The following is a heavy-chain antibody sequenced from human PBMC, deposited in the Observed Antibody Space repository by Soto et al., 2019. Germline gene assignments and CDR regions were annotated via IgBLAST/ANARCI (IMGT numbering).Heavy chain of an antibody. CDR1: GYTFTSYG. CDR3: ARDIDGGYYDYIWGSYRYRFAFDI. Sequence: ASVKVSCKASGYTFTSYGISWVRQAPGQGLEWMGGISAYNGNTNYAQKLQGRVTMTTDTSTSTAYMELRSLGSDDTAVYYCARDIDGGYYDYIWGSYRYRFAFDIWGQGTMVTVSS. D-gene: IGHD3-16*02. J-gene: IGHJ3*02. V-gene: IGHV1-18*01. CDR2: ISAYNGNT.